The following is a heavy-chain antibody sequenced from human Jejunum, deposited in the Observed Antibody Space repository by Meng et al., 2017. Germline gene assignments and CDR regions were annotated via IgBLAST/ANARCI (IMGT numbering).Heavy chain of an antibody. D-gene: IGHD4-23*01. CDR2: IHYSGGT. CDR1: GGSMNSAGHY. Sequence: QVQPPESVHVLGKPAQTLSLTCTVSGGSMNSAGHYWSCIRQDPGKGLEWIGYIHYSGGTYYNPSLKRRVTISVDTSKNQFSLKLNSVSAADTAVYYCARATAGNSEYFQNWGQGTLVTVSS. V-gene: IGHV4-31*03. CDR3: ARATAGNSEYFQN. J-gene: IGHJ1*01.